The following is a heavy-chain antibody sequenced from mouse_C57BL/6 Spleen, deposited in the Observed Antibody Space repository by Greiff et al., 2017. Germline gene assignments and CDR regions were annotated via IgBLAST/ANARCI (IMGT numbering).Heavy chain of an antibody. V-gene: IGHV1-69*01. J-gene: IGHJ1*03. CDR2: IDPSDSYT. Sequence: VQLQQPGAELVLPGASVKLSCKASGYTFTSSWMHWVKQRPGQGLEWIGEIDPSDSYTHYNQKFKGKSTLAVDKSSSTAYMQLSSLTSEDSAVCYCADGSSHWWFDDWGTGTTVTVAA. CDR1: GYTFTSSW. CDR3: ADGSSHWWFDD. D-gene: IGHD1-1*01.